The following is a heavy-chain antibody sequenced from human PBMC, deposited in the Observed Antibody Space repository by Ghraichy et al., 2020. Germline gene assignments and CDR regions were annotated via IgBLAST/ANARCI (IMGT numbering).Heavy chain of an antibody. Sequence: LSLTCAASGFTFSSYWMSWVRQAPGKGLEWVANIKQDGSEKYYVDSVKGRFTISRDNAKNSLYLQMNSLRAEDTAVYYCARVPMVYALPYYYGMDVWGQGTTVTVSS. J-gene: IGHJ6*02. D-gene: IGHD2-8*01. CDR1: GFTFSSYW. CDR3: ARVPMVYALPYYYGMDV. V-gene: IGHV3-7*03. CDR2: IKQDGSEK.